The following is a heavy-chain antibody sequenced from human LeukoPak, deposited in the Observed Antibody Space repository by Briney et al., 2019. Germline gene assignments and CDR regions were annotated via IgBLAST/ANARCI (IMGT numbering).Heavy chain of an antibody. D-gene: IGHD3-3*01. Sequence: SETLSLTCAVSGYSISSAYYWGWIRQPPGKGLEWIGRIFRGGSTSYNPSLMSRLTMSMDTSKNQFSLQLTSVTAAYTAVYYCARYDSRGSGSTQLEYWGQGILVTISS. V-gene: IGHV4-38-2*01. CDR1: GYSISSAYY. J-gene: IGHJ4*02. CDR3: ARYDSRGSGSTQLEY. CDR2: IFRGGST.